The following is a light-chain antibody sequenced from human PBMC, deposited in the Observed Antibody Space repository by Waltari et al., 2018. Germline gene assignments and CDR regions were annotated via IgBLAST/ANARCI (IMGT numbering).Light chain of an antibody. CDR3: SSYTSLTTLV. J-gene: IGLJ2*01. V-gene: IGLV2-14*01. CDR1: SSAIGGSNS. Sequence: QSALTQPASVSGSPGQSITISCTGTSSAIGGSNSASWYQHHPGKAPKLLIYEVSNRPSGGSDRFSGSKSGKTASLTISGLQAGDEAVYYCSSYTSLTTLVFGGGTKLTVL. CDR2: EVS.